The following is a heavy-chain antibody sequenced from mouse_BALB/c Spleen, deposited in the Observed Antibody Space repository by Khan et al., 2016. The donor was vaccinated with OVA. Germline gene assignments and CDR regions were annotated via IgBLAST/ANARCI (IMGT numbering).Heavy chain of an antibody. CDR1: GFSLTSYG. D-gene: IGHD1-1*01. V-gene: IGHV2-9*02. CDR3: ARDLGSIRWYFDV. Sequence: QVQLKESGPGLVAPSQSLSITCTVSGFSLTSYGVHWVRQPPGKGLEWLGVIWTGGSTNYNSALRPRLTINKDNSKSQVFLKMNNLQTDDTAMYCCARDLGSIRWYFDVWGAGTTVTVSS. J-gene: IGHJ1*01. CDR2: IWTGGST.